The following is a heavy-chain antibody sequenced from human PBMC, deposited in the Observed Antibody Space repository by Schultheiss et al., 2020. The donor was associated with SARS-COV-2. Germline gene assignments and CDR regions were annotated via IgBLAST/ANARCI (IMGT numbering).Heavy chain of an antibody. CDR2: ISYDGSNK. CDR1: GFTFSSYG. V-gene: IGHV3-30*18. Sequence: GGSLRLSCAASGFTFSSYGMHWVRQAPGKGLEWVAVISYDGSNKYYADSVKGRFTISRDNSKNTLYLQMNSLRAEDTAVYYCAKDQARYKWARLYYGMDVWGQGTTVTVFS. CDR3: AKDQARYKWARLYYGMDV. D-gene: IGHD3-16*02. J-gene: IGHJ6*02.